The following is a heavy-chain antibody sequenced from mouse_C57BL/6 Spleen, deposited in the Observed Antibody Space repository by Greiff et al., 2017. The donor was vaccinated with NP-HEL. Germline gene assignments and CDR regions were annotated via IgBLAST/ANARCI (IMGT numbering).Heavy chain of an antibody. D-gene: IGHD1-1*01. CDR1: GFTFSSYA. Sequence: EVMLVESGEGLVKPGGSLKLSCAASGFTFSSYAMSWVRQTPETRLEWVAYISSGGDYIYYADTVKCRFTISRDNARNTLYLQMSSLKSEDTAMYYCTRDRATTVVGRGYFDVWGTGTTVTVSS. V-gene: IGHV5-9-1*02. CDR3: TRDRATTVVGRGYFDV. CDR2: ISSGGDYI. J-gene: IGHJ1*03.